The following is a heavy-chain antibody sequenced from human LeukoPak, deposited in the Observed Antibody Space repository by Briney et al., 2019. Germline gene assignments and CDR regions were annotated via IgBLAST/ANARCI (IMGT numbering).Heavy chain of an antibody. V-gene: IGHV1-18*01. CDR2: ISAYNGNT. CDR3: ARDPSFESGSYGNWFDP. Sequence: ASVKVSCKSSGYTFTSYGISWVRQAPGQGLEWMGWISAYNGNTNYAQKLHGRVTMTTDTSTSTAYMELRSPRSDDTAVYYCARDPSFESGSYGNWFDPWGQGTLVTVSS. CDR1: GYTFTSYG. D-gene: IGHD1-26*01. J-gene: IGHJ5*02.